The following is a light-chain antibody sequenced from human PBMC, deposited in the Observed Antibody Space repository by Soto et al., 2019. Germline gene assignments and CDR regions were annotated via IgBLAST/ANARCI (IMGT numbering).Light chain of an antibody. Sequence: QSVLTQPPSASGTPGQRVTISCSGSTSNIGSNFVYWYQQLPGTAPKLLIYSNSHRPSGVPDRFSGSKSGTSASLAISGLRSEDEADYYCAAWDDSLSGHVVFGGGTKVTVL. CDR1: TSNIGSNF. CDR2: SNS. CDR3: AAWDDSLSGHVV. V-gene: IGLV1-47*02. J-gene: IGLJ2*01.